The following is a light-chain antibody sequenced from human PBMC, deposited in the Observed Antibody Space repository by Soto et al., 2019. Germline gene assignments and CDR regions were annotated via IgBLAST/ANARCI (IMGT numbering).Light chain of an antibody. V-gene: IGKV3-20*01. CDR3: QQHGSSPPDT. CDR1: QSVSSSY. Sequence: EIVLTQSPGTLSLSPGERATLSCRASQSVSSSYLAWYQQKPGQAPRLLIYAASSRATGIPDRFSGSGSGTDFTLTISRLEPEDFAVYYCQQHGSSPPDTFGQGTRLEIK. J-gene: IGKJ5*01. CDR2: AAS.